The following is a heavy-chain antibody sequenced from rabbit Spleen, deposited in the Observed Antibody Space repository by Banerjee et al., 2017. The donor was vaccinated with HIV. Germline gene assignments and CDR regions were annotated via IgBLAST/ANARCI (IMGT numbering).Heavy chain of an antibody. CDR2: IYNGDGST. Sequence: QPLEESGGDLVKPGTSLTLTCTASGFTLSGYYMCWVRQAPGKGLEWIACIYNGDGSTYYANWAKGRFTISKTSSTTVTLQMTSLTAADTATYFCARGAWSTDCMNLWGQGTLVTVS. V-gene: IGHV1S40*01. CDR3: ARGAWSTDCMNL. CDR1: GFTLSGYY. D-gene: IGHD7-1*01. J-gene: IGHJ4*01.